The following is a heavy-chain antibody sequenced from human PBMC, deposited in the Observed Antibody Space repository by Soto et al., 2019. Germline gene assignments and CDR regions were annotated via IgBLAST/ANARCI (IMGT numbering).Heavy chain of an antibody. D-gene: IGHD2-15*01. CDR1: DFTITNAW. V-gene: IGHV3-15*07. J-gene: IGHJ6*02. Sequence: EVQLVESGGGLVKPGGPLRLSCAASDFTITNAWMNWVRQAPGKGLEWVGRIKTKSEGEATDYAAPLKGRFTISRDDSKNTLFLQMNSLKTDDTAVYYCTTGSVEGVWGQGATVTVSS. CDR3: TTGSVEGV. CDR2: IKTKSEGEAT.